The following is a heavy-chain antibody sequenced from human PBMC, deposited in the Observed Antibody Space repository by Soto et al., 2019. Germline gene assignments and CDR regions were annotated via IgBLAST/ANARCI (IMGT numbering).Heavy chain of an antibody. CDR2: IIPIFGTA. Sequence: QVQLVQSGAEVKKPGSSVKVSCKASGGTFSSYAISWVRQAPGQGLEWMGGIIPIFGTANYAQKFQGRVTITADESTSTAYMELSGLRSEDTAVYYCASGHSGSYWPVDYFDYWGQGTLVTVSS. D-gene: IGHD1-26*01. V-gene: IGHV1-69*12. J-gene: IGHJ4*02. CDR3: ASGHSGSYWPVDYFDY. CDR1: GGTFSSYA.